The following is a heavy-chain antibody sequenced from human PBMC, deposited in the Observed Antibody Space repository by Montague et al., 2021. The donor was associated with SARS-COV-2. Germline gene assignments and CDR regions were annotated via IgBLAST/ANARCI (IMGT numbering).Heavy chain of an antibody. CDR2: IYYSGST. V-gene: IGHV4-39*01. D-gene: IGHD3-22*01. CDR3: ARFPTAYYYDSKAAPATPDAFDV. Sequence: SETLSLTCTVSGGSISSSSYYWGWHRQPPGKGLEWNGSIYYSGSTYYNPSLKSRVTISADTSKNQFSLKPSSAAAAATAVYYCARFPTAYYYDSKAAPATPDAFDVWGQGTMVTVSS. CDR1: GGSISSSSYY. J-gene: IGHJ3*01.